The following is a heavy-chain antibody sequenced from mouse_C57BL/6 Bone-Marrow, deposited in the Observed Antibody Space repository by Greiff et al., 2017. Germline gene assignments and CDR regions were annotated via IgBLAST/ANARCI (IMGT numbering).Heavy chain of an antibody. V-gene: IGHV5-6*02. CDR3: ARRTFYYGHYYAMDY. Sequence: DVMLVESGGDLVKPGGSLKLSCAASGFTFSSYGMSWVRQTPDKRLEWVATISSGGSYTYYPDSVKGRFTIARDNAKNTLYLEMSKLKSEDTAMYYCARRTFYYGHYYAMDYWGQGTSVTVSS. CDR1: GFTFSSYG. CDR2: ISSGGSYT. J-gene: IGHJ4*01. D-gene: IGHD1-1*01.